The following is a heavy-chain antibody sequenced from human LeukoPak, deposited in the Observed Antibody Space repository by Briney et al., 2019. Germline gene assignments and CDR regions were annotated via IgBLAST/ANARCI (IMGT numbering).Heavy chain of an antibody. CDR3: AREDYDRGYTSY. Sequence: ASVKVSCKASGYTFTSYGISWVRQATGQGLEWMGWISAYNGNTNYAQKLQGRVTMTTDTSTSTAYMELRSLRSDDTAVYYCAREDYDRGYTSYWGQGTLVTVSS. D-gene: IGHD5-18*01. J-gene: IGHJ4*02. CDR2: ISAYNGNT. V-gene: IGHV1-18*01. CDR1: GYTFTSYG.